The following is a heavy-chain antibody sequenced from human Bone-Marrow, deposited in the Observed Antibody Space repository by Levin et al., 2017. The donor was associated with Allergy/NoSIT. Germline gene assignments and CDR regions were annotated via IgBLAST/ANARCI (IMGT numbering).Heavy chain of an antibody. CDR2: LSYGGSYQ. J-gene: IGHJ3*02. CDR1: RLTFNDHA. CDR3: ARGRSASGDDVIDM. D-gene: IGHD3-10*01. V-gene: IGHV3-30*04. Sequence: PGGSLRLSCTASRLTFNDHAIHWVRQAPGRGLEWVASLSYGGSYQYYADSVKDRFTISRDKSRNTLDLQMNSLRRDDTAVYHCARGRSASGDDVIDMWGQGTMVTVSS.